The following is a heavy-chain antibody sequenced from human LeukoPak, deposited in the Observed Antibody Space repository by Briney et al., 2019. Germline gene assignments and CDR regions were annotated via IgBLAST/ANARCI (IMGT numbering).Heavy chain of an antibody. CDR1: GYTFTSYS. Sequence: ASVKVSCKASGYTFTSYSISWVRQAPGQGLEWMGWINAYNGNTKYPQKFQGRVTMTRDTSISTAYMELSRLRSDDTAVYYCARANYYGSGSDIDYWGQGTLVTVSS. CDR3: ARANYYGSGSDIDY. J-gene: IGHJ4*02. CDR2: INAYNGNT. D-gene: IGHD3-10*01. V-gene: IGHV1-18*01.